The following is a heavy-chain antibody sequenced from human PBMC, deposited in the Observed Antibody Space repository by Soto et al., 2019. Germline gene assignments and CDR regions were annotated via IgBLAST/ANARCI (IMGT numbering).Heavy chain of an antibody. V-gene: IGHV4-61*01. D-gene: IGHD3-22*01. CDR1: GGSISGGCYY. CDR3: ARSREYYYDSSGFLDY. CDR2: IYYSGST. J-gene: IGHJ4*02. Sequence: PSETLSRTSAVAGGSISGGCYYWSWIRQPPGKGLEWIGYIYYSGSTNYNPSLKSRVTISVDTSKNQFSLKLSSVTAADTAVYYCARSREYYYDSSGFLDYWGQGTLVTVSS.